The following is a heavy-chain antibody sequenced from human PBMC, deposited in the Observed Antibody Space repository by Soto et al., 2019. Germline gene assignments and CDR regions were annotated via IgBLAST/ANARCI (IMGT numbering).Heavy chain of an antibody. D-gene: IGHD2-15*01. CDR1: GGTFSIYA. CDR2: IIPIFGTA. CDR3: AREDCSGCSCYSPSGYYYYGMDV. Sequence: SVTVSCKTSGGTFSIYAISWLRQTPEQGLEWMGGIIPIFGTAHYAQKFQGSVTITADESTSPAYMELSSLRSEDTAVYYCAREDCSGCSCYSPSGYYYYGMDVWGQGTTVTVSS. J-gene: IGHJ6*02. V-gene: IGHV1-69*13.